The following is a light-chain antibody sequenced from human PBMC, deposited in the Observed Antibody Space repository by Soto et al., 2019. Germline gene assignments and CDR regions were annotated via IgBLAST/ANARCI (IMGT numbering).Light chain of an antibody. J-gene: IGKJ4*01. CDR2: GAS. Sequence: EIVLTQSPGTLSLSPGERATLSCRASQSVCSSYLAWYQQKPGQAPRLLIYGASSRATGIPDRFSGSGSGTDFTLTISRREPEDFSVYYYQQYGSSRPFTFGGGTKVEIK. V-gene: IGKV3-20*01. CDR3: QQYGSSRPFT. CDR1: QSVCSSY.